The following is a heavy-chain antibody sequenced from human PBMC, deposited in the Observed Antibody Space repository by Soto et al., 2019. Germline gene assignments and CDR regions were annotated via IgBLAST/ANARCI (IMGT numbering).Heavy chain of an antibody. Sequence: QVQLVQSGADVKKPGSSVKVSCQASGVTFSSETLGWVRQAPGQGLEWVGGIIPLFGTASYAQKFQGRVTITADECTSTVYMELSSLRSDDPAVYFCATELGENPASPFDAWGEGTLFTVAS. V-gene: IGHV1-69*01. CDR2: IIPLFGTA. CDR1: GVTFSSET. D-gene: IGHD3-10*01. CDR3: ATELGENPASPFDA. J-gene: IGHJ4*02.